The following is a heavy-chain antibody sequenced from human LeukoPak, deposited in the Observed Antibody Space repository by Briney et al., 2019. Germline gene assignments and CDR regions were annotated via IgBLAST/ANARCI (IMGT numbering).Heavy chain of an antibody. CDR2: IIPIFGTA. CDR1: GGTFSSYA. Sequence: ASVKVSCKASGGTFSSYAISWVRQAPGQGLEWMGGIIPIFGTANYAHKFQGRVTITAGESTSTAYMELSSLRSEDTAVYYCGRSYSTGWYPPFAYWGQGTPVTVSS. V-gene: IGHV1-69*13. D-gene: IGHD6-19*01. J-gene: IGHJ4*02. CDR3: GRSYSTGWYPPFAY.